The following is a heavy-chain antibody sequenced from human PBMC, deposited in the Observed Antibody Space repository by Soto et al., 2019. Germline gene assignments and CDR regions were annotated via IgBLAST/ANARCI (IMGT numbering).Heavy chain of an antibody. CDR1: GLTLSTYS. CDR2: IRRHTSVT. D-gene: IGHD3-22*01. CDR3: GKVAGRGYYTVDR. Sequence: EVQLVESGGMLVQPGGSLRLSCAASGLTLSTYSMHWVRQAPGKGLEWISYIRRHTSVTAYADSVKGRFTISRDSAKNTLYLQMDSLRVEDTAVYYCGKVAGRGYYTVDRWGQGTLVTVPS. V-gene: IGHV3-48*01. J-gene: IGHJ5*02.